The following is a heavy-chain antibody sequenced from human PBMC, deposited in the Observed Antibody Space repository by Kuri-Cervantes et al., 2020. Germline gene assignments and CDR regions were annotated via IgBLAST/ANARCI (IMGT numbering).Heavy chain of an antibody. J-gene: IGHJ4*02. Sequence: GGSLRLSCAASGFTFSSYSMNWVRQAPGKGLEWVSYISSSSSTIYYADSVKGRFTISRDNAKNSLYLQMNSLRAEDTAVYYCARTLPLRHYYDSSGYSDYWGQGTLVTVSS. CDR1: GFTFSSYS. CDR2: ISSSSSTI. V-gene: IGHV3-48*01. D-gene: IGHD3-22*01. CDR3: ARTLPLRHYYDSSGYSDY.